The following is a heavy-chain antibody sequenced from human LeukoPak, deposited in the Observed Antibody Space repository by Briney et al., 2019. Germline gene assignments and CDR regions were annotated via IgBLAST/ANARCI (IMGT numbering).Heavy chain of an antibody. V-gene: IGHV3-23*01. D-gene: IGHD4-17*01. Sequence: GGSLRLSCAASGFTFSSYAMSWVRQAPGKGLEWVSAISGSGGSTYYADSVKGRFTISRDNSKNTLYLQMNSLRAEDTAVYYCAKDENYGDRNYYFDYWGQGTLVTVSS. CDR1: GFTFSSYA. J-gene: IGHJ4*02. CDR2: ISGSGGST. CDR3: AKDENYGDRNYYFDY.